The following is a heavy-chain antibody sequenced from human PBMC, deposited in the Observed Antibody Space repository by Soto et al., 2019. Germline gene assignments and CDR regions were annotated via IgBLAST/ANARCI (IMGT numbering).Heavy chain of an antibody. J-gene: IGHJ4*02. CDR2: IYYSGST. D-gene: IGHD5-18*01. CDR1: GGSISSYY. Sequence: PSETLSLTCTVSGGSISSYYWSWIRQPPGKGLEWIGYIYYSGSTNYNPSLKSRVTISVDTSKNQFSLKLSSVTAADTAVYYCARSDTAMVNEYYFDYWGQGTLVTVS. V-gene: IGHV4-59*08. CDR3: ARSDTAMVNEYYFDY.